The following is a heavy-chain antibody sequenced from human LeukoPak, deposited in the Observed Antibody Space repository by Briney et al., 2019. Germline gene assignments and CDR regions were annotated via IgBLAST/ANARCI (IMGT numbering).Heavy chain of an antibody. J-gene: IGHJ4*02. D-gene: IGHD3-10*01. CDR3: AKDLWFGELSLSFDY. V-gene: IGHV1-69*06. Sequence: ASVKVSCKASGGTFSSYAISWVRQAPGQGLEWMGGIIPIFGTANYAQKFQGRVTITADKSTSTAYMELSGLRSEDTAVYYCAKDLWFGELSLSFDYWGQGTLVTVSS. CDR1: GGTFSSYA. CDR2: IIPIFGTA.